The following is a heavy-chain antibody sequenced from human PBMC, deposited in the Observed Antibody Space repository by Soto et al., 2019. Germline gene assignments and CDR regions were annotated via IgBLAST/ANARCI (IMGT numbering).Heavy chain of an antibody. Sequence: QVQLVQSGAEVKKPGASAKVSCKASGYTFSSSDISWVRQAPGQGLEWMGWISAYTGNTNYAQRLQGRLTMTTDASPNSAYVELRSLRSDDTAVYYCALGGPISGSYWGGDYWGQGTLVTVSS. CDR3: ALGGPISGSYWGGDY. D-gene: IGHD1-26*01. CDR1: GYTFSSSD. CDR2: ISAYTGNT. J-gene: IGHJ4*02. V-gene: IGHV1-18*01.